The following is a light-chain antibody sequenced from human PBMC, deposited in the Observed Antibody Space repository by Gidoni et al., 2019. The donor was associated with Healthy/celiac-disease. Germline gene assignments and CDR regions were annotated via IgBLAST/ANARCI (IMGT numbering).Light chain of an antibody. Sequence: EIVITQSPSTLSVSPGERATLSCSASQSVRSNLAWYQQKPGQAPRLLIYGASTRATGSPARVSGSGSGTEFTLTISSLQPEDFAVYYCQQDNNWLWTFXXXTKVEIK. CDR2: GAS. CDR1: QSVRSN. CDR3: QQDNNWLWT. V-gene: IGKV3-15*01. J-gene: IGKJ1*01.